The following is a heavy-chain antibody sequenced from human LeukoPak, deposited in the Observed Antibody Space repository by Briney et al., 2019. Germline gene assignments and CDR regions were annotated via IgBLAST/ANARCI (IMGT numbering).Heavy chain of an antibody. CDR2: IIPIFGTA. Sequence: SVTVSCTASGGTFSSYAISWVRQAPGQGLEWMGGIIPIFGTANYAQKFQGRVTITADESTSTAYMELSSLRSEDTAVYYCARPDEDRGYSYGYNYWGQGTLVTVSS. CDR1: GGTFSSYA. V-gene: IGHV1-69*13. J-gene: IGHJ4*02. CDR3: ARPDEDRGYSYGYNY. D-gene: IGHD5-18*01.